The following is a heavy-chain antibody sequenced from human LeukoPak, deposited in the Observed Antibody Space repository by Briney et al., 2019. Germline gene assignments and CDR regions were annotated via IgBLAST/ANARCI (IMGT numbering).Heavy chain of an antibody. CDR2: ISAYNGNT. CDR3: AREGQEAYYYYYMDV. CDR1: GYTFTSYG. V-gene: IGHV1-18*01. Sequence: GASVKVSCKASGYTFTSYGISWVRQAPGQGLEWMGWISAYNGNTNYAQKLQGRVTMTTDTSTSTAYMELRSLRSDDTAVYFCAREGQEAYYYYYMDVWGKGTTVTISS. J-gene: IGHJ6*03. D-gene: IGHD3-16*01.